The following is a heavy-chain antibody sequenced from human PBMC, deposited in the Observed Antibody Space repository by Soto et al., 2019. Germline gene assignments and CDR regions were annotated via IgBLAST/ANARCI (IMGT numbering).Heavy chain of an antibody. V-gene: IGHV4-34*01. J-gene: IGHJ6*02. CDR3: ARLRAPDIVVVPAAKGYGMDV. CDR1: GGSFSGYY. D-gene: IGHD2-2*01. CDR2: INHSGST. Sequence: SETLSLTCAVYGGSFSGYYWSWIRQPPGKGLEWIGEINHSGSTNYNPSLKSRVTISVDTSKNQFSLKLSSVTAADTAVYYCARLRAPDIVVVPAAKGYGMDVWGQGTTVTVSS.